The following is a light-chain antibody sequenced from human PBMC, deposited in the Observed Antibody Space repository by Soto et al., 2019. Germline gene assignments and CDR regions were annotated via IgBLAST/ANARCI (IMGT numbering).Light chain of an antibody. CDR2: RAS. CDR3: QQYNNWPPYT. Sequence: EIVMTQSPATLSVSPGERATLPCRASQGVSSNLAWYQQKPGQAPRPLIYRASTRATGIPARFSGSGSGTEFTLTISSLQSEDFAVYYCQQYNNWPPYTFGQGTKLEIK. J-gene: IGKJ2*01. CDR1: QGVSSN. V-gene: IGKV3-15*01.